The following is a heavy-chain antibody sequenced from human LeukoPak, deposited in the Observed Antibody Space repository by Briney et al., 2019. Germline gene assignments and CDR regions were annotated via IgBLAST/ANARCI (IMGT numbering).Heavy chain of an antibody. CDR1: GGTIRSYY. CDR2: IYYSGST. V-gene: IGHV4-59*08. Sequence: SETLSLTCTASGGTIRSYYWSWIRQPPGKGLEWVGYIYYSGSTNYNPSLKSRVTISVDTSKNQFSLKLSSVTAADTAVYYCASQEGAFDIWGQGTMVTVSS. CDR3: ASQEGAFDI. J-gene: IGHJ3*02.